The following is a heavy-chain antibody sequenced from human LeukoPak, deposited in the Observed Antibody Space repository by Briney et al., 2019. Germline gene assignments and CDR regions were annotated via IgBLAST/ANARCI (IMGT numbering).Heavy chain of an antibody. V-gene: IGHV4-39*07. CDR1: GGSISSSSYY. Sequence: SETLSLTCTVSGGSISSSSYYWGWIRQPPGKGLEWIGSIYYSGSTYYNPSLKSRVTISVDTSKNQFSLKLSSVTAADTAVYYCARVAGWHWFDPWGQGTLVTVSS. D-gene: IGHD6-19*01. CDR2: IYYSGST. CDR3: ARVAGWHWFDP. J-gene: IGHJ5*02.